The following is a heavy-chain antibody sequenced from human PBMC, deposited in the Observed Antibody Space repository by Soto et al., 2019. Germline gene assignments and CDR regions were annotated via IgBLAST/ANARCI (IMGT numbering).Heavy chain of an antibody. D-gene: IGHD6-19*01. CDR2: IWYDGSNK. Sequence: QVQLVESGGGVVQPGRFLRLSCAASGFTFSSYGMHWVRQAPGKGLEWVAVIWYDGSNKYYADSVKGRFTISRDNSKNTLYLQMNSLRAEDTAVYYCARGATSSGSYLDYWGQGTLVTVSS. CDR1: GFTFSSYG. CDR3: ARGATSSGSYLDY. V-gene: IGHV3-33*01. J-gene: IGHJ4*02.